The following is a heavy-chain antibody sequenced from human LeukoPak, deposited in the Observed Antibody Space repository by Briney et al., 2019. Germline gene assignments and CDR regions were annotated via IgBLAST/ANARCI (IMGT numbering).Heavy chain of an antibody. J-gene: IGHJ4*02. D-gene: IGHD3-22*01. CDR2: IIPIFGTA. CDR1: GGTFSSYA. V-gene: IGHV1-69*13. Sequence: SVKVSCKASGGTFSSYAISWVRQAPGQGLEWMGGIIPIFGTANYAQKFQGRVTITADESTSTAYMELSSLRSEDTAVYYCAGPYDDSSGYYEVFGYWGQGTLVTVSS. CDR3: AGPYDDSSGYYEVFGY.